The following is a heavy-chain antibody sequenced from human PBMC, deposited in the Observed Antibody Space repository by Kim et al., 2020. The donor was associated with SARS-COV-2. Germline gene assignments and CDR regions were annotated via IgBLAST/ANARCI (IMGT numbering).Heavy chain of an antibody. V-gene: IGHV3-48*02. D-gene: IGHD6-19*01. CDR3: ASGYSSGWYDYY. J-gene: IGHJ4*02. Sequence: YYADSVKGRFTISRDNAKNSLYQQMNSLRDEDTAVYYCASGYSSGWYDYYWDQGTLVTVSS.